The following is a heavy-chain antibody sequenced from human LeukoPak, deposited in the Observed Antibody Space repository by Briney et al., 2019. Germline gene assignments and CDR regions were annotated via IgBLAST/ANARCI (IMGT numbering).Heavy chain of an antibody. CDR1: GYTLTELS. CDR3: AREVSEGYYGSGSYYNLPLDY. Sequence: ASVKVSCKVSGYTLTELSMHWVRQAPGKGLEWMGGFDPEDGETIYAQKFQGRVTITADKSTSTAYMELSSLRSEDTAVYYCAREVSEGYYGSGSYYNLPLDYWGQGTLVTVSS. V-gene: IGHV1-24*01. CDR2: FDPEDGET. D-gene: IGHD3-10*01. J-gene: IGHJ4*02.